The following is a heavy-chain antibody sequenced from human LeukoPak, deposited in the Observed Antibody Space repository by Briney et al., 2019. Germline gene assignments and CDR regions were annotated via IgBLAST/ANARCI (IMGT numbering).Heavy chain of an antibody. D-gene: IGHD3-10*01. J-gene: IGHJ5*02. CDR2: IGTGGDT. CDR1: GFRFDNYD. V-gene: IGHV3-13*01. CDR3: VRDYGPGGFGP. Sequence: QAGGSLRLSCAVSGFRFDNYDMHWVRQISGEGLEWVAAIGTGGDTYYRDSVKGRFTISRGNAKNSLYLQMNSLRVGDTAVYYCVRDYGPGGFGPWGQGALVTVSP.